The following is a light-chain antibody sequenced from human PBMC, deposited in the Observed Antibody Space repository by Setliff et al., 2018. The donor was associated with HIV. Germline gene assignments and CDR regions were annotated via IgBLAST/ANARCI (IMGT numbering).Light chain of an antibody. V-gene: IGLV2-14*03. CDR3: ASYRPNDLGV. Sequence: ALIQPASVSGSPGQSVTVSCTGTSSDVGSYDFVSWYQQLPGKAPKLLIYDVSDRPSGVSHRFSGSKSGNTASLTISGLQSEDEADYYCASYRPNDLGVFGTGTKVTV. CDR1: SSDVGSYDF. CDR2: DVS. J-gene: IGLJ1*01.